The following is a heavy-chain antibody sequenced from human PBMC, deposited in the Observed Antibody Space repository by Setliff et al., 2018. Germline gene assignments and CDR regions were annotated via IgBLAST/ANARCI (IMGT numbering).Heavy chain of an antibody. Sequence: GGSLRLSCAASGFTFSSYAMHWVRQAPGKGLEYVSAISSNGGSTYYADSVKGRFTISRDNAKNSLYLQMNSLRAEDTAVYYCARDGGEYWGQGTLVTVSS. D-gene: IGHD3-16*01. J-gene: IGHJ4*02. V-gene: IGHV3-64*02. CDR3: ARDGGEY. CDR2: ISSNGGST. CDR1: GFTFSSYA.